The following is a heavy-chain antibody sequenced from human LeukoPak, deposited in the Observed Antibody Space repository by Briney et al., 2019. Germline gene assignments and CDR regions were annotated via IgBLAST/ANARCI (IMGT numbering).Heavy chain of an antibody. V-gene: IGHV3-30-3*01. Sequence: GGSLRLSCAASGFTFSSYAMHWVRQAPGKGLEWVAVISYDGSNKYYADSVKGRFTISRDNSKNTLYLQTNSLRAEDTAVYYCAREQAYCGGDCYSGYFDYWGQGTLVTVSS. CDR2: ISYDGSNK. D-gene: IGHD2-21*02. CDR1: GFTFSSYA. J-gene: IGHJ4*02. CDR3: AREQAYCGGDCYSGYFDY.